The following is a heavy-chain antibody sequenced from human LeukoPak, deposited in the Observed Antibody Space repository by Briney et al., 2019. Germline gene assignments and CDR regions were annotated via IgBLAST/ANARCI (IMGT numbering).Heavy chain of an antibody. D-gene: IGHD2-15*01. CDR1: GLTISNYW. CDR2: IKQDGNEK. J-gene: IGHJ4*02. CDR3: ARGGGSFYNY. V-gene: IGHV3-7*04. Sequence: GGSLRLSCTASGLTISNYWMSWVRQAPGKGLEWVANIKQDGNEKYYVDSVKGRFTISRDNAKNSLYLQMNSLRVEDTAVYYCARGGGSFYNYWDQGTLVTVSS.